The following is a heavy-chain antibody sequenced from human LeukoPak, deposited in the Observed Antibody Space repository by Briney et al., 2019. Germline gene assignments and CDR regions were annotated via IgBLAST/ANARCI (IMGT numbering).Heavy chain of an antibody. CDR3: AKTTAGYSSGRYPGWPVDY. J-gene: IGHJ4*02. CDR1: GFTFGSYA. V-gene: IGHV3-23*01. D-gene: IGHD6-19*01. CDR2: ISGSGGST. Sequence: PGGSLRLSRAASGFTFGSYAMYWVRQAPGKGLEWVSGISGSGGSTFYAGSVKGRFTISRDNSENTVYLQMNSLRADDTAVYYCAKTTAGYSSGRYPGWPVDYWGQGTLVTVS.